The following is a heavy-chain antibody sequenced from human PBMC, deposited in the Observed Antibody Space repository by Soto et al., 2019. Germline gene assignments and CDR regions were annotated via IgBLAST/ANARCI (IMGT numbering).Heavy chain of an antibody. Sequence: HPGGSLRLSCAVPGGIFHGYGMHWVRQAPGKGLEWVAIIRFDGSNEEYADSVKGRFTISRDNPKNTLYLQMNTLGAEDTAVYYCARDGIGGTVFRGYLDYWGRGTVVTVSS. CDR2: IRFDGSNE. CDR1: GGIFHGYG. CDR3: ARDGIGGTVFRGYLDY. V-gene: IGHV3-33*01. D-gene: IGHD1-7*01. J-gene: IGHJ4*02.